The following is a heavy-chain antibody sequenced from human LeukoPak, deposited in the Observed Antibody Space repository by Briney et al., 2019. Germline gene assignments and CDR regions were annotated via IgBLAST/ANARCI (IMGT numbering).Heavy chain of an antibody. CDR2: IASDGSST. J-gene: IGHJ4*02. CDR1: GFTFSSYW. Sequence: GGSLRLSCAASGFTFSSYWMNWVRQAPGKRLVWVSRIASDGSSTTYADSVKGRFSISRDNAKNTLYLQMNSLRVEDTAVYYCARGRPHGNDYWGQGTLVTVSS. V-gene: IGHV3-74*01. CDR3: ARGRPHGNDY. D-gene: IGHD4-23*01.